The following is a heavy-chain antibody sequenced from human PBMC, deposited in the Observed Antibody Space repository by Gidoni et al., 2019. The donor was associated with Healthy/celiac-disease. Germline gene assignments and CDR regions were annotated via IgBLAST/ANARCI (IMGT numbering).Heavy chain of an antibody. V-gene: IGHV3-49*03. CDR2: IRSKAYGGTT. CDR1: GFTFGDYA. CDR3: TREKLGAGSEGIGDY. Sequence: EVQLVESGGGLVQPGRSLRLSCTASGFTFGDYAMSWFRQAPGKGLEWVGFIRSKAYGGTTEYAASVKGRFTISRDDSKSIAYLQMNSLKTEDTAVYYCTREKLGAGSEGIGDYWGQGTLVTVSS. J-gene: IGHJ4*02. D-gene: IGHD1-26*01.